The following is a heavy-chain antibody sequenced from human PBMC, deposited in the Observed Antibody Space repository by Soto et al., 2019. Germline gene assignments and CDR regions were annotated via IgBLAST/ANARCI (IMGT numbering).Heavy chain of an antibody. Sequence: ESGGGLVKPGGSLRLSCAASVFTFSSYSMNWVRQAPGKGLEWVSSISSSSSYIYYADSVKGRFTISRDNAKNSLYLQMNSLRAEDTAVYYCARDRYSSSSVDVWGQGTTVTVSS. CDR1: VFTFSSYS. V-gene: IGHV3-21*01. D-gene: IGHD6-6*01. CDR2: ISSSSSYI. J-gene: IGHJ6*02. CDR3: ARDRYSSSSVDV.